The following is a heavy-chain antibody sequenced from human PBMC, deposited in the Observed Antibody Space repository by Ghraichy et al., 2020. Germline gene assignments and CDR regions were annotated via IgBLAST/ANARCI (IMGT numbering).Heavy chain of an antibody. CDR2: IRNKRNSYTT. D-gene: IGHD3-10*01. CDR3: ARPHYGSGTYFYYFDY. Sequence: LSLTCAASGLTFSDHYMDWVRQAPGKGLEWVGRIRNKRNSYTTEYAASVKGRFIISRDDSKNSLYLQMSSLKTDDTAVYYCARPHYGSGTYFYYFDYWGQGTLVTVSS. V-gene: IGHV3-72*01. CDR1: GLTFSDHY. J-gene: IGHJ4*02.